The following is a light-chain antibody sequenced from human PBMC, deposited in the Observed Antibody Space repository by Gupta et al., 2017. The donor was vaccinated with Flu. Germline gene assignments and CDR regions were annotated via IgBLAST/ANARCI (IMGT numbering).Light chain of an antibody. CDR3: QQYISTPPT. CDR1: QSVLFRSNGREY. V-gene: IGKV4-1*01. Sequence: SLGGMATIKCKSSQSVLFRSNGREYLAWYQQKPGQPPKLLLYWASTRESGVPERFSGSGAGTDFTLTISSLQPDDVAIYYCQQYISTPPTFGQGTRLEIK. J-gene: IGKJ5*01. CDR2: WAS.